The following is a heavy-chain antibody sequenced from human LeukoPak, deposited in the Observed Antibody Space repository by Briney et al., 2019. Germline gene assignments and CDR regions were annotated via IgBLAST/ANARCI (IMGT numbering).Heavy chain of an antibody. CDR2: IYPGDSDT. Sequence: GESLKISCKGSGYSFNTYWIGWVRQMPGKGLEWMGIIYPGDSDTRYSPSFQGQVTISADKSISTAYLQWSSLKASDTAMYYCARPRKIDSGAFDIWGQGTMVTVSS. CDR1: GYSFNTYW. J-gene: IGHJ3*02. CDR3: ARPRKIDSGAFDI. D-gene: IGHD3-10*01. V-gene: IGHV5-51*01.